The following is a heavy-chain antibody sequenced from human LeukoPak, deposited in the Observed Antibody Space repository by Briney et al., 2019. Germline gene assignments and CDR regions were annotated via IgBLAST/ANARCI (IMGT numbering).Heavy chain of an antibody. Sequence: TPSETLSLTCTVSGGSISSSSYYWGWIRRPPGKGLEWIGSIYYSGSTYYNPSLKSRVTISVDTSKNQFSLKLSSVTAADTAVYYCARDRSRYSYGYGFDYWGQGTLVTVSS. CDR3: ARDRSRYSYGYGFDY. CDR1: GGSISSSSYY. J-gene: IGHJ4*02. CDR2: IYYSGST. D-gene: IGHD5-18*01. V-gene: IGHV4-39*07.